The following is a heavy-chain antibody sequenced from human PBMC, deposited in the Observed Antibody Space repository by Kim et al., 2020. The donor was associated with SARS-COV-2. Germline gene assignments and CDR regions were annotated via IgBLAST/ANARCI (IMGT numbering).Heavy chain of an antibody. D-gene: IGHD5-18*01. CDR2: INHSGST. Sequence: SETLSLTCAVYGGSFSGYYWSWIRQPPGKGLEWIGEINHSGSTNYNPSLKSRVTISVDTSKNQFSLKLSSVTAADTAVYYCARGPPTDTAMVTDWYFDLWGRGTLVTVSS. CDR1: GGSFSGYY. J-gene: IGHJ2*01. CDR3: ARGPPTDTAMVTDWYFDL. V-gene: IGHV4-34*01.